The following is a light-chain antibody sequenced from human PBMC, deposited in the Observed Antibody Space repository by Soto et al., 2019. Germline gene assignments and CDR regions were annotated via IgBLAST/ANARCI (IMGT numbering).Light chain of an antibody. CDR1: QSVSTTY. CDR3: QQYGRSPPFT. V-gene: IGKV3-20*01. CDR2: GAS. J-gene: IGKJ2*01. Sequence: EIVLTQSPGTLSLSPGERATLSCRAIQSVSTTYIAWYQQNPGQAPRLLIYGASSRATGIPDRFSGSESGSDFTLTISLLEPEDFAVYFCQQYGRSPPFTFGQGPKVEI.